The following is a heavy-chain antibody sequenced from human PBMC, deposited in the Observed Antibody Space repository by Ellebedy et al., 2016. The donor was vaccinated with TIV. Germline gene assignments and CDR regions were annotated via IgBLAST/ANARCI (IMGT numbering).Heavy chain of an antibody. CDR3: ARGRGGGGWSYADY. CDR1: GYTFRSYG. J-gene: IGHJ4*02. V-gene: IGHV1-18*04. Sequence: ASVKVSCKASGYTFRSYGFSWVRQASGQGLEWMGWISADNGNTHFAQKLQGRLTMTTDTSTNTAYMELRSLTSDDTAVYYCARGRGGGGWSYADYWGQGTLVIVSS. CDR2: ISADNGNT. D-gene: IGHD6-19*01.